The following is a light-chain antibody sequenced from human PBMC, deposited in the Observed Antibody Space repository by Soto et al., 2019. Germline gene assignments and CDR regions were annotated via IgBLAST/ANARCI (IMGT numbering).Light chain of an antibody. CDR1: HSVLYSSNNKNY. CDR2: WAS. J-gene: IGKJ4*01. Sequence: DIVMTQSPDSLAMSLGERATINCKSSHSVLYSSNNKNYLSWYQQKPGQPPKLLIYWASTLESVVPDLFSGSGSGTDFTLTISSLQAEDVAVYYCQHDYGTLTFGGGTKVEIK. CDR3: QHDYGTLT. V-gene: IGKV4-1*01.